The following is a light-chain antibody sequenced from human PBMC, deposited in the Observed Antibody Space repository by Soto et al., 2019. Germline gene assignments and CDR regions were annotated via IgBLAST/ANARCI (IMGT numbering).Light chain of an antibody. CDR1: RDISVY. CDR3: QQYDNRPPYT. V-gene: IGKV1-33*01. Sequence: DIQMTQSPSSLSASVGDRVTITCQASRDISVYLNWYQHKPGQPPKLLVYDASNLQTGVPSRFSGSGSGTHFTFTITSLQPEDIATYYCQQYDNRPPYTFGQGTKLDIK. J-gene: IGKJ2*01. CDR2: DAS.